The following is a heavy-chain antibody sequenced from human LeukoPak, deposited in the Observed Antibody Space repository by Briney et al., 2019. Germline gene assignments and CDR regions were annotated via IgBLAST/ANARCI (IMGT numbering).Heavy chain of an antibody. V-gene: IGHV4-59*01. Sequence: SETLSLTCTVSGGSISSYYWSWIRQPPGKGLEWIGNIYYSGSTNYNPSLKSRVTISVDTSKNQFSLKLSSVTAADTAVYYCARDVGYSYDFDYYYMDVWGKGTTVTVSS. D-gene: IGHD5-18*01. CDR2: IYYSGST. CDR1: GGSISSYY. J-gene: IGHJ6*03. CDR3: ARDVGYSYDFDYYYMDV.